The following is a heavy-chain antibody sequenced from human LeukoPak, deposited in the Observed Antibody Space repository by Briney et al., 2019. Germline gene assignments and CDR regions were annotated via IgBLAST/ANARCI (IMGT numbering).Heavy chain of an antibody. J-gene: IGHJ4*02. Sequence: ASVKVSCKASEYTFTTYFMHWVRQAPGQGLEWMGIINPSGGSTSYAQKFQGRVTMTRDTSTSTFYMELSSLRFEDTAVYYCARARGHTSSWNLNGRGYWGQGTLVTVSS. CDR3: ARARGHTSSWNLNGRGY. CDR2: INPSGGST. CDR1: EYTFTTYF. D-gene: IGHD6-13*01. V-gene: IGHV1-46*01.